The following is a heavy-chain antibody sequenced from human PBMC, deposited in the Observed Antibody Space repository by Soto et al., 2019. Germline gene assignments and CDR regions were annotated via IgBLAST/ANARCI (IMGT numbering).Heavy chain of an antibody. D-gene: IGHD3-3*01. Sequence: SETLSLTCTVSGGSISSCGYYWSWIRQHPGKGLEWIGYIYYSGSTYYNPSLKSRVTISVDTSKNQFSLKLSSVTAADTAVYYCARAGTDFWSGRESRGWFDPWGQGTLVTVSS. CDR3: ARAGTDFWSGRESRGWFDP. J-gene: IGHJ5*02. V-gene: IGHV4-31*03. CDR1: GGSISSCGYY. CDR2: IYYSGST.